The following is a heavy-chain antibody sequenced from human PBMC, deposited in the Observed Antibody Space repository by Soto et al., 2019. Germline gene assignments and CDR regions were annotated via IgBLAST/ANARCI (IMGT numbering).Heavy chain of an antibody. Sequence: GGSLRLSCAASGFTFSSYAMSWVRQAPGKGLEWVSAISGSGGSTYYADSVKGRFTISRDNSKNTLYLQMNSLRAEDTAVYYCATPKVSTYSSGWYGPLYYYGMDVWGQGTTVTVSS. CDR2: ISGSGGST. V-gene: IGHV3-23*01. D-gene: IGHD6-19*01. CDR3: ATPKVSTYSSGWYGPLYYYGMDV. J-gene: IGHJ6*02. CDR1: GFTFSSYA.